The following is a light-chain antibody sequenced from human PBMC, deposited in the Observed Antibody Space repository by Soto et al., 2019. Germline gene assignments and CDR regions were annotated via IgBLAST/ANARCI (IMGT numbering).Light chain of an antibody. CDR3: QLYGDSPMYT. V-gene: IGKV3-20*01. Sequence: DIQMTQSPSMLSAAVGDRATLSCWASQSVSNRYLAWYQQKPGQAPRLLIYGASRRATGIPDTFSGSGSGTDFTLTISRLEPEDFAVYYCQLYGDSPMYTFGLGTKVDIK. CDR2: GAS. J-gene: IGKJ2*01. CDR1: QSVSNRY.